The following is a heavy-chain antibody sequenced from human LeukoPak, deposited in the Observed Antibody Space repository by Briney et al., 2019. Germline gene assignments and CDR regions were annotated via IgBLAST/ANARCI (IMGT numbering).Heavy chain of an antibody. Sequence: GGSLRLSCVAFGFTGSINHMSWVRQAPGQGLEWVSGFHDAGTTYFADAGTGRFTISRDKTKNTLFLQMNSLRAEGTAVYYGARLRRGYWGRGTPVTVSA. CDR2: FHDAGTT. CDR1: GFTGSINH. CDR3: ARLRRGY. J-gene: IGHJ4*02. V-gene: IGHV3-53*01.